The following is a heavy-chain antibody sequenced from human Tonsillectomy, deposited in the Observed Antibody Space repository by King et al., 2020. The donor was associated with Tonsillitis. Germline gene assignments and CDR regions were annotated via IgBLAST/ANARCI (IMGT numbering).Heavy chain of an antibody. Sequence: VQLPQWGAGLLKPSETLSLPCAVYGGSFSGYYWSWIRQPPGKGLEWIGEINHSGSTNYNPSLKSRVTISVDTSKNQFSLKLSSVTAADTAVYYCARGLLDYDYVWGSYRSYYFDYWGQGTLVTVSS. V-gene: IGHV4-34*01. CDR1: GGSFSGYY. J-gene: IGHJ4*02. D-gene: IGHD3-16*02. CDR2: INHSGST. CDR3: ARGLLDYDYVWGSYRSYYFDY.